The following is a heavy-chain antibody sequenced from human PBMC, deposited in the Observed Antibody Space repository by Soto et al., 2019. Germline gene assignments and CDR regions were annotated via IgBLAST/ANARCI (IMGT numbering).Heavy chain of an antibody. V-gene: IGHV4-59*01. J-gene: IGHJ5*02. CDR1: GGSISSYY. Sequence: SETLSLTCTVSGGSISSYYWSWIRQPPGKGLEWIGYIYYSGSTNYNPSLKSRVTISVDTSKNQFSLKLSSVTAADTAVYYCAASHMITFGGVIFDPWGQGTLVTVSS. CDR2: IYYSGST. CDR3: AASHMITFGGVIFDP. D-gene: IGHD3-16*01.